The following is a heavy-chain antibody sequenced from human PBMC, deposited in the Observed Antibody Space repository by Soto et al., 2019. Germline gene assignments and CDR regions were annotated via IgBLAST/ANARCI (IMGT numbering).Heavy chain of an antibody. CDR3: ARGGIPPSGYGIAYTMDV. Sequence: PSETLSLTCTVSGVSISGSRYYWGWIRQPPGRGLEWIGNIYYSGSTYYTPALKSRVTLSVDTSKNQFSLNLNSVTAAVTAVYYCARGGIPPSGYGIAYTMDVWGQGTTVTVSS. D-gene: IGHD1-26*01. J-gene: IGHJ6*02. V-gene: IGHV4-39*01. CDR1: GVSISGSRYY. CDR2: IYYSGST.